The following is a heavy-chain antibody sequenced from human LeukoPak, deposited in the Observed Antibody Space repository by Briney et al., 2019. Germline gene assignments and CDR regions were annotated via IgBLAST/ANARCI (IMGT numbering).Heavy chain of an antibody. CDR2: IYYGGST. Sequence: SETLSLTCTVSGGSVSSGSYYWSWIRQPPGKGLEWSGYIYYGGSTNYNPSLKSRVTISVDTSKNHFSLNLNSVTAADTAVYYCARGRDGYKSAFDIWGQGTMVTVSS. CDR1: GGSVSSGSYY. D-gene: IGHD5-24*01. J-gene: IGHJ3*02. CDR3: ARGRDGYKSAFDI. V-gene: IGHV4-61*03.